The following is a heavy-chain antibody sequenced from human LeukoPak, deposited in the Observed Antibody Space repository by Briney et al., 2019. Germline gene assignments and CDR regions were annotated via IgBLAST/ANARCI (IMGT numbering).Heavy chain of an antibody. D-gene: IGHD6-19*01. CDR2: IYYGGST. CDR1: GGSMSPYH. Sequence: SETLSLTCTVSGGSMSPYHWGWIRQPPGKGLEWTGYIYYGGSTNYNPSLKSRVTISVDTSKNQFSMKLSSVTAAGTAIYYCARAVSGRFDYWGQGTLVTVSS. J-gene: IGHJ4*02. CDR3: ARAVSGRFDY. V-gene: IGHV4-59*08.